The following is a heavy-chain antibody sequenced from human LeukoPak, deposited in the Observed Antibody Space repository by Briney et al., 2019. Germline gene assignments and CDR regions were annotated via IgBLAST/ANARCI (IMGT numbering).Heavy chain of an antibody. CDR2: ITGNGITK. CDR1: GLPFTTNG. Sequence: GQSLRLSSVGAGLPFTTNGMDWVSQAERNWLEWVSLITGNGITKNYADSVRGRFTISRDNAKNTLYLQMNSLRDEDTAVYSCARGFNSGNYVAWGQGTLVIVSS. CDR3: ARGFNSGNYVA. V-gene: IGHV3-48*02. J-gene: IGHJ4*02. D-gene: IGHD3-10*01.